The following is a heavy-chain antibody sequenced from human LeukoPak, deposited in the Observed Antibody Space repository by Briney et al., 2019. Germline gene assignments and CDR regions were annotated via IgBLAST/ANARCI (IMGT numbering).Heavy chain of an antibody. V-gene: IGHV4-39*07. CDR1: GGSINSGSYY. J-gene: IGHJ4*01. D-gene: IGHD4-11*01. CDR2: IYYSGSP. Sequence: PSETLSLTCTVSGGSINSGSYYWGWIRQPPGKGLEWIGSIYYSGSPNYNPSLKSRVTISIDTSKNQFSLKLSSVTAADTAVYYCVRDRVGTTGVPYFGFWGQGTLVTVSS. CDR3: VRDRVGTTGVPYFGF.